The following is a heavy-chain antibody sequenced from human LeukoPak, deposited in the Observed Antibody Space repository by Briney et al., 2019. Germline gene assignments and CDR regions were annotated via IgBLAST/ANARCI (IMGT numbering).Heavy chain of an antibody. D-gene: IGHD6-19*01. CDR1: GGSISSYY. V-gene: IGHV4-59*08. Sequence: SETLSLTCTVSGGSISSYYWSWIRQPPGKGLEWIGYIYYSGSTNYNPSLKSRVTISVDTSKNQFSLKLSSVTAADTAVYYCARQGGWWSYGMDVWGQGTTVTVSS. CDR2: IYYSGST. CDR3: ARQGGWWSYGMDV. J-gene: IGHJ6*02.